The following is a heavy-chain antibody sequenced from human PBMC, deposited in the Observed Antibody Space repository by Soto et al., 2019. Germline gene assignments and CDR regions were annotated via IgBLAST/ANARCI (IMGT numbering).Heavy chain of an antibody. J-gene: IGHJ6*02. Sequence: QVQLVQSGAEVKKPGASVKVSCKASGYTFTSYDINWVRQATGQGLEWMGWMNPNSGNTGYAQKFQGRVTMTRNTSISTAYMELSSLRSEDTAVYYCARSYYDILTGYYRRYYYYGMDVWGQGTTVTVSS. D-gene: IGHD3-9*01. V-gene: IGHV1-8*01. CDR2: MNPNSGNT. CDR1: GYTFTSYD. CDR3: ARSYYDILTGYYRRYYYYGMDV.